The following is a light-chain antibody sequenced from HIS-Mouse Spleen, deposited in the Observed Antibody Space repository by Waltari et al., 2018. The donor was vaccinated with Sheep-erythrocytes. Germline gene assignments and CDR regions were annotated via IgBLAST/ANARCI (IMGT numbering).Light chain of an antibody. Sequence: QLVLTQSPSASASLGASVKLTCTLSSGHSSYAIAWHQQQPEKGPRYFMKLNSDGSHSKGDLIPDRFSGSSSGAERYLTISSLQSEDEADYYCQTWGTGIHVVFGGGTKLTVL. CDR2: LNSDGSH. V-gene: IGLV4-69*01. J-gene: IGLJ2*01. CDR3: QTWGTGIHVV. CDR1: SGHSSYA.